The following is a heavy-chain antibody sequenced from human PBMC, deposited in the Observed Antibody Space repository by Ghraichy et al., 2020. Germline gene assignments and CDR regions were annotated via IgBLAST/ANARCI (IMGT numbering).Heavy chain of an antibody. CDR1: GFTFSSYG. D-gene: IGHD3-16*02. J-gene: IGHJ6*02. CDR2: ISYDGSNK. CDR3: AKDSRFDYVWGSYRPYYGLDV. Sequence: GGSLRLSCAASGFTFSSYGMHWVRQAPGKGLEWVAVISYDGSNKYYVDSVKGRFTISRDNSKNTLYLQMNSLRAEDTAVYYCAKDSRFDYVWGSYRPYYGLDVWGQGTTVTVSS. V-gene: IGHV3-30*18.